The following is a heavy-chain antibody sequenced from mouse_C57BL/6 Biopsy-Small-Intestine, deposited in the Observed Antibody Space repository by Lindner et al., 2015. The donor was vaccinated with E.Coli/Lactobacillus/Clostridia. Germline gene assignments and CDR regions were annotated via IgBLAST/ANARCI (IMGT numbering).Heavy chain of an antibody. Sequence: SGFSLTSYGVHWVRQPPGKGLEWLGVIWAGGSTNYNSALMSRLSISKDNSKSQVFLKMNSLQTDDTAMYYCAKLSGTEYAMDYWGQGTSVTVSS. D-gene: IGHD4-1*01. V-gene: IGHV2-9*01. CDR3: AKLSGTEYAMDY. CDR2: IWAGGST. CDR1: GFSLTSYG. J-gene: IGHJ4*01.